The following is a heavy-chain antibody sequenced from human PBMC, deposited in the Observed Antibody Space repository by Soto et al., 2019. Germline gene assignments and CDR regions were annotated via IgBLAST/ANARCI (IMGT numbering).Heavy chain of an antibody. V-gene: IGHV3-23*01. J-gene: IGHJ4*01. CDR1: GCTLTRYS. Sequence: SLRLSCAGSGCTLTRYSVSSVRQAPGKGLEWVSGISAGGGGTYYADSVKSRFTISRDISKNTVYLQMNGLRVEDTAVYYCAKDMGQWVETFAYWRYGTLVTVP. CDR3: AKDMGQWVETFAY. D-gene: IGHD6-19*01. CDR2: ISAGGGGT.